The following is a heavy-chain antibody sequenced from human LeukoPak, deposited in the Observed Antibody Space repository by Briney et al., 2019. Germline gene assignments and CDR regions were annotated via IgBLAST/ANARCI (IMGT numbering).Heavy chain of an antibody. CDR1: GGSISSYY. J-gene: IGHJ5*02. Sequence: PSETLSLTCTASGGSISSYYWSWIRQPPGKGLEWIGYIYYSGSTNYNPSLKSQVTISVDTSKNQFSLKLSSVTAADTAVYYCARVLLSNYDFWSGYSNWFDPWGQGTLVTVSS. CDR2: IYYSGST. D-gene: IGHD3-3*01. V-gene: IGHV4-59*01. CDR3: ARVLLSNYDFWSGYSNWFDP.